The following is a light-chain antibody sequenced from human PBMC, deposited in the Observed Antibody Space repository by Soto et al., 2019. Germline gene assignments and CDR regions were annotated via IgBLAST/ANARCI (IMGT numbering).Light chain of an antibody. CDR2: DAS. Sequence: EIVLTQSPATLSLSPGERATLSCRASQRVSSYLAWYQQKPGQAPRLLIYDASNRATGIPARFSGSGSGTDFTLTISSLEPEDFAVYCCQQRSNWPPVLTFGGGTKVEIK. CDR1: QRVSSY. CDR3: QQRSNWPPVLT. V-gene: IGKV3-11*01. J-gene: IGKJ4*01.